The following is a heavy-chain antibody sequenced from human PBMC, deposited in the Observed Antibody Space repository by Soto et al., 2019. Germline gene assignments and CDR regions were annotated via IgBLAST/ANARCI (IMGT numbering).Heavy chain of an antibody. D-gene: IGHD2-21*02. CDR2: IIPIFGTA. V-gene: IGHV1-69*13. J-gene: IGHJ6*02. Sequence: ASVKVSCKASGGTFSSYAISWVRQAPGQGLEWMGGIIPIFGTANYAQKFQGRVTITADESTSTAYMELSSLRSEDTAVYYCASPYCGGDCHSQNYHYFFGIDGCGQLPTVTV. CDR1: GGTFSSYA. CDR3: ASPYCGGDCHSQNYHYFFGIDG.